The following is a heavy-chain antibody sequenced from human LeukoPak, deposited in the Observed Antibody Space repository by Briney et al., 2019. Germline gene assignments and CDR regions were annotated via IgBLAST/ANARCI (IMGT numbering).Heavy chain of an antibody. V-gene: IGHV1-46*01. Sequence: ASVKVSCKASGYIFTTYYLHWVRQAPGQGLEWMGLINPSGGTTSYAQKFQGRVTMTEDTSTDTAYMELSSLRSEDTAVYYCATDKREITFGGVIVIRGAAFDIWGQGTMVTVSS. D-gene: IGHD3-16*02. CDR2: INPSGGTT. J-gene: IGHJ3*02. CDR1: GYIFTTYY. CDR3: ATDKREITFGGVIVIRGAAFDI.